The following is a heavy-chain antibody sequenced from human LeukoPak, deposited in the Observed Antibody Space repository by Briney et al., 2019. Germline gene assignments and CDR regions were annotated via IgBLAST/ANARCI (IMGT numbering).Heavy chain of an antibody. V-gene: IGHV4-61*02. D-gene: IGHD3-10*01. CDR3: ASGFGG. CDR2: IYTSGST. J-gene: IGHJ4*02. Sequence: SETLSLTCTFSGGSISSGSYYWSWIRQPAGKGLEWIGRIYTSGSTNYNPSLKSRVTISVDTSKNQFSLKLSSVTAADTAVYYCASGFGGWGQGTLVTVSS. CDR1: GGSISSGSYY.